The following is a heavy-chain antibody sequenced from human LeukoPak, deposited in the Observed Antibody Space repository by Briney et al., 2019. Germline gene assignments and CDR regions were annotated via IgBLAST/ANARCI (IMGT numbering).Heavy chain of an antibody. J-gene: IGHJ4*02. D-gene: IGHD3-3*01. CDR1: GGSIGSYY. CDR3: ARAPWGRSDFWSGHPYYFDY. V-gene: IGHV4-59*01. CDR2: IYYSGST. Sequence: SVTLSLTCTVSGGSIGSYYWSWIRQPPGKGLEWIGYIYYSGSTNHNPSLKSRVTISVDTSKNQFSLKLSSVTAADTAVYYCARAPWGRSDFWSGHPYYFDYWGQGTLVTVSS.